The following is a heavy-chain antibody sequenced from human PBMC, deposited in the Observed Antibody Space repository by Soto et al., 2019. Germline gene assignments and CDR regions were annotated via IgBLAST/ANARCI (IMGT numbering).Heavy chain of an antibody. Sequence: AGGALRHSWAASGFTFSSYSMNWGRQGPGKGLDWVSSISSSSSYIYYADSVKGRFTISRDNAKNSLYLQMNSLRAEDTAVYYCARDISRVYYYDSSRSDFDYWGQGTLVPVSS. J-gene: IGHJ4*02. CDR1: GFTFSSYS. CDR3: ARDISRVYYYDSSRSDFDY. D-gene: IGHD3-22*01. CDR2: ISSSSSYI. V-gene: IGHV3-21*01.